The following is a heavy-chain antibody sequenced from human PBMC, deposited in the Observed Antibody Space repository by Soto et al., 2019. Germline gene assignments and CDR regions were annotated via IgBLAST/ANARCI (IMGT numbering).Heavy chain of an antibody. Sequence: GGSPRNSCAASGVTFCSYSMNGVRQDPGKGLEWVSSISSSSYIYYADSVKGRFTISRDNAKNSLYLQMNSLRAEDTAVYYCARDQGFMVRAPQYYCGQGTLVTVS. CDR1: GVTFCSYS. V-gene: IGHV3-21*01. J-gene: IGHJ4*02. D-gene: IGHD3-10*01. CDR2: ISSSSYI. CDR3: ARDQGFMVRAPQYY.